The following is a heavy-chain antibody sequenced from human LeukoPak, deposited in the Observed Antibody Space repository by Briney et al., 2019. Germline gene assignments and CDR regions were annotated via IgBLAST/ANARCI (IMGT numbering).Heavy chain of an antibody. Sequence: GGSLRLSCAASGFTFSSYEMNWVRQAPGKGREWVSYISSSGSTIYYADSVKGRFTISRDNAKNSLYLQMNSLRAEDTAVYYCAGSYGGTYYDFWSGYIRGYGMDVWGQGTTVTVSS. CDR1: GFTFSSYE. CDR3: AGSYGGTYYDFWSGYIRGYGMDV. D-gene: IGHD3-3*01. J-gene: IGHJ6*02. V-gene: IGHV3-48*03. CDR2: ISSSGSTI.